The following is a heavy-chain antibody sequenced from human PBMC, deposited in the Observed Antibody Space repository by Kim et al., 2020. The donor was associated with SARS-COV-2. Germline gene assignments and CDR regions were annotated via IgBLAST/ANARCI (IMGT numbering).Heavy chain of an antibody. D-gene: IGHD3-9*01. Sequence: GRFTISRDNAKNSLYLQMNSLRAEDTALYYCAKGLYNSHLYYDILTAFDYWGQGTLVTVSS. V-gene: IGHV3-9*01. CDR3: AKGLYNSHLYYDILTAFDY. J-gene: IGHJ4*02.